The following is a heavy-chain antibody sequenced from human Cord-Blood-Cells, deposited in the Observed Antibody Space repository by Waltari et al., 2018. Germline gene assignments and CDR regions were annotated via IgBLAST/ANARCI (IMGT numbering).Heavy chain of an antibody. J-gene: IGHJ4*02. CDR2: IIPIFGTA. CDR3: ARDWGWHSSSSPRGDY. D-gene: IGHD6-6*01. CDR1: GGTFSSYA. V-gene: IGHV1-69*06. Sequence: QVQLVQSGAEVKQPGSSVKVSCKASGGTFSSYAISWLRQAAGQGLEWMGGIIPIFGTANYAQKFQGRVTITADKSTSTAYMELSSLRSEDTAVYYCARDWGWHSSSSPRGDYWGQGTLVTVSS.